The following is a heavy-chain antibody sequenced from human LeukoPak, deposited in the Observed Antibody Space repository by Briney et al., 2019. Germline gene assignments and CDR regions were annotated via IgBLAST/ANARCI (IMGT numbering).Heavy chain of an antibody. D-gene: IGHD3-22*01. Sequence: SETLSLTCAVYGGSFSGYYWSWIRQPPGKGLEWIGEINHSGSTNYNPSLKSRVTISVDTSKNQFSLKLSSVTAADTAVYCCARVGKCDSSGYFCFDYWGQGTLVTVSS. CDR1: GGSFSGYY. CDR2: INHSGST. V-gene: IGHV4-34*09. CDR3: ARVGKCDSSGYFCFDY. J-gene: IGHJ4*02.